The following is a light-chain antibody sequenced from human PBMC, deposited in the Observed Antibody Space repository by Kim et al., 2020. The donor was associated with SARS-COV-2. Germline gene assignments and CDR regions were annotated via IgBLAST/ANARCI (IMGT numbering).Light chain of an antibody. CDR2: YNR. Sequence: APGKTARISGEGDNIVTKSVHWYQRKTGQAPVLVMFYNRDRTSGVPERFSGFNSGNTATLTITRVEPGDEADFYCQVWDSSDDLPVFGGGTQLTFL. CDR1: NIVTKS. J-gene: IGLJ2*01. V-gene: IGLV3-21*04. CDR3: QVWDSSDDLPV.